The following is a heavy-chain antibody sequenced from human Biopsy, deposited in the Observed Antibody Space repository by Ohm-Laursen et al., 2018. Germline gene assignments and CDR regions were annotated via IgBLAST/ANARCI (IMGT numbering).Heavy chain of an antibody. Sequence: ASVKVSCKASGYTFTSYGISWVRQAPGQGLEWMGWINTYNANTDYAQKVQGRVTMTTDTSTSTAYMELRSLRSEDTAVYYCARGSPRRVSIFEASIYWLDTWGQGTLVTVSS. J-gene: IGHJ5*02. D-gene: IGHD6-6*01. CDR3: ARGSPRRVSIFEASIYWLDT. CDR1: GYTFTSYG. V-gene: IGHV1-18*01. CDR2: INTYNANT.